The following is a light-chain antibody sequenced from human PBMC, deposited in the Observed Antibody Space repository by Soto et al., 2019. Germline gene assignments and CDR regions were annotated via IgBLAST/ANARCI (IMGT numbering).Light chain of an antibody. V-gene: IGKV4-1*01. CDR2: WAS. CDR3: QQYYSTPPT. Sequence: DIVLTQSPDSLAVSLGERATINCKSSQSVLYSSNNKNYLAWYQQKPGQPPKELIYWASTRESGVPDRFSGSGSGTDFTLTISILQAEDVAVYYCQQYYSTPPTFGGGTKVEIK. CDR1: QSVLYSSNNKNY. J-gene: IGKJ4*01.